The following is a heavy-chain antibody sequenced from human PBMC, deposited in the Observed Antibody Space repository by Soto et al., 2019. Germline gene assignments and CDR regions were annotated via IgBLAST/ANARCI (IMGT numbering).Heavy chain of an antibody. D-gene: IGHD2-15*01. V-gene: IGHV4-31*03. CDR1: GGSISSGGYY. J-gene: IGHJ3*02. CDR2: IYYSGST. Sequence: QVQLQESGPGLVKPSQTLSLTCTVSGGSISSGGYYWSWIRQHPGKGLEWIGYIYYSGSTYYNPSPKSRVTISVDTSTNPFPLELSSVTAADTAVYYCARGDCSGGSCYSIWGQGPMVTVSS. CDR3: ARGDCSGGSCYSI.